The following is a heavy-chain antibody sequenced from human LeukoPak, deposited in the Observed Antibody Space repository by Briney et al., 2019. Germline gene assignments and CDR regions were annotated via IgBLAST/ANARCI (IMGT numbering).Heavy chain of an antibody. CDR2: INVNGGAM. Sequence: GGSLRLSCAASGFSFKDYYFSWIRQPPGKGLEWVSFINVNGGAMYYADFVKGRFTISSDNAKSSLYLEMNSLRVEDTAVYYCARGPRILAAGSYYFDYWGQGSLVTVSS. CDR3: ARGPRILAAGSYYFDY. J-gene: IGHJ4*02. V-gene: IGHV3-11*01. D-gene: IGHD6-13*01. CDR1: GFSFKDYY.